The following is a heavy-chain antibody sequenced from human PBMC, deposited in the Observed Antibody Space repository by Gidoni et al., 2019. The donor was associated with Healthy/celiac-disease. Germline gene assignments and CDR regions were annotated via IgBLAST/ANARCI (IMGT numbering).Heavy chain of an antibody. Sequence: EVQLLESGGGLVQPGGSLRLSCAASGFTFSSYAMSLVRQAPGKGLEWVSGISCSGGSTYYADSVKGRFTIARDNSKNTLYLQMNSLRAEDTAVYYCARGRYGLGNWFDPWGQGTLVTVSS. CDR2: ISCSGGST. D-gene: IGHD3-10*01. CDR3: ARGRYGLGNWFDP. V-gene: IGHV3-23*01. J-gene: IGHJ5*02. CDR1: GFTFSSYA.